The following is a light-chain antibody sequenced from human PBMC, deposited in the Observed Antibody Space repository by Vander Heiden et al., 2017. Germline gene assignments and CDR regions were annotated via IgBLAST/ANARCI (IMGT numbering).Light chain of an antibody. V-gene: IGLV7-46*01. CDR3: LLSYSGARLVV. Sequence: QAVVTQEPSLTVSPGGTVTLPCGSSTGAVTSGHQPSWFQQKPGQAPRTLIYDTSSKHSWTPARFSGSLLGGKAALTLSGAQPEDEAGYYCLLSYSGARLVVFGGGTKLTVL. CDR1: TGAVTSGHQ. J-gene: IGLJ2*01. CDR2: DTS.